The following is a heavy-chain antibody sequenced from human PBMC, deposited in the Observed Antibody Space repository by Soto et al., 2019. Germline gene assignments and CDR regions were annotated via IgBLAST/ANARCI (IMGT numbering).Heavy chain of an antibody. CDR2: IIPIFGTA. V-gene: IGHV1-69*01. D-gene: IGHD4-17*01. J-gene: IGHJ4*02. Sequence: QVQLVQSGAEVKKPGSSVKVSCKASGGTFSSYAISWVRQAPGQGLEWMGGIIPIFGTANYAQKFQGKVTITADESTSTAYMELSSLSSEDTAVYYCARMTTSLSRSGFDYWGQGTLVTVSS. CDR3: ARMTTSLSRSGFDY. CDR1: GGTFSSYA.